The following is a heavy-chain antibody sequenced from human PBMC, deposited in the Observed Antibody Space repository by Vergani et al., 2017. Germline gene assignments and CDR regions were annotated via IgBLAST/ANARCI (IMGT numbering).Heavy chain of an antibody. J-gene: IGHJ4*02. V-gene: IGHV3-30*03. CDR3: ARDPGVEQLVPNYFDY. D-gene: IGHD6-6*01. CDR1: GFGFKNFA. CDR2: ISKDGTHD. Sequence: QVSLVESGGGVVQPGRSLTLTCSASGFGFKNFAMHWVRQAPGKGLEWVATISKDGTHDYYEPSVKGRFTISRDNSKNTLYLQMNSLRAEDTAVYYCARDPGVEQLVPNYFDYWDQGTLVTVSS.